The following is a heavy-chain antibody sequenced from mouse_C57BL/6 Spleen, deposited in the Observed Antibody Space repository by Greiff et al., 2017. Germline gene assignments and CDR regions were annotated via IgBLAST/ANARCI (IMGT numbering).Heavy chain of an antibody. CDR1: GFTFSDAW. J-gene: IGHJ4*01. CDR2: IRNKANNHAT. Sequence: EVHLVESGGGLVQPGGSMKLSCAASGFTFSDAWMDWVRQSPEKGLEWVAEIRNKANNHATYYAESVKGRFTISRDDSKSSVYLQMNSLRAEDTGIYYCTRRDGSSLYYYAMDYWGQGTSVTVSS. D-gene: IGHD1-1*01. CDR3: TRRDGSSLYYYAMDY. V-gene: IGHV6-6*01.